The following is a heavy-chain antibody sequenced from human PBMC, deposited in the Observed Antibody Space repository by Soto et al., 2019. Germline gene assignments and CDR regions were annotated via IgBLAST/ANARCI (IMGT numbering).Heavy chain of an antibody. J-gene: IGHJ6*03. D-gene: IGHD6-6*01. V-gene: IGHV3-23*01. CDR1: GFTFSSYA. CDR3: AKADHSSSSVKDYYYYYMDV. Sequence: GGSLRLSCAASGFTFSSYAMSWVRQAPGKGLEWVSAISGSGGSTYYADSVKGRFTISRDNSKNTLYLQMNSLRAEDTAVYYCAKADHSSSSVKDYYYYYMDVWGKGTTVTVSS. CDR2: ISGSGGST.